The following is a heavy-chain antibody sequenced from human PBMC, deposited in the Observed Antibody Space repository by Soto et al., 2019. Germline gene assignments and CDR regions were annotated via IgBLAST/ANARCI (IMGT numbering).Heavy chain of an antibody. CDR2: SYYSWST. Sequence: SETLSLTSNVPRGSISSYFWSCTRQPPGKGLEWIGYSYYSWSTNYNPSLKSRVTISVDTSNHQFSLKLSSVTAADTAVYYCARYSSGWHDALDIWGQGTMVRVSS. CDR1: RGSISSYF. V-gene: IGHV4-59*01. CDR3: ARYSSGWHDALDI. J-gene: IGHJ3*02. D-gene: IGHD6-19*01.